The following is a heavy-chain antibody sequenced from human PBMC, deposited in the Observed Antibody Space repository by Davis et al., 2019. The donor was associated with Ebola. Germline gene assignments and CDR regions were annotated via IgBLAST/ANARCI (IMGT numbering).Heavy chain of an antibody. D-gene: IGHD3-16*01. Sequence: PSETLSLTCAVYGGSFSGYYWSWIRQPPGKGLEWIGEINHSGSTNYNPSLKSRVTISVDTSKNQFSLKLSSVTAADTAVYYCARGNWERNYYYYGMDVWGQGTTVTVSS. J-gene: IGHJ6*02. CDR2: INHSGST. V-gene: IGHV4-34*01. CDR1: GGSFSGYY. CDR3: ARGNWERNYYYYGMDV.